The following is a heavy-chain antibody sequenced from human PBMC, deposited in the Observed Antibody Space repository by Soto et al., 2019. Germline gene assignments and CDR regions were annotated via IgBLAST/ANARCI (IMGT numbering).Heavy chain of an antibody. CDR3: ARSVVVPAAIDYYYGMDV. J-gene: IGHJ6*02. Sequence: SVKVSCKASGYTFTGYYMHWVRQAPGQGLEWMGGIIPIFGTANYAQKFQGRVTITADKSTSTAYMELSSLRSEDTAVYYCARSVVVPAAIDYYYGMDVWGQGTTVTVSS. CDR2: IIPIFGTA. CDR1: GYTFTGYY. D-gene: IGHD2-2*01. V-gene: IGHV1-69*06.